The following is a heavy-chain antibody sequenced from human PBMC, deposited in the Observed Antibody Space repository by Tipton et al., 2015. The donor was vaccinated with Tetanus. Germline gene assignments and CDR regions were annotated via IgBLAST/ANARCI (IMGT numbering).Heavy chain of an antibody. CDR3: ARDAGPAAGGSFDY. D-gene: IGHD3-16*01. J-gene: IGHJ4*02. V-gene: IGHV1-2*02. CDR2: IDPKSGDT. CDR1: GGTFRNHA. Sequence: QSGAEVKKPGSSVKVSCKASGGTFRNHAISWVRQAPGQGLEWMGWIDPKSGDTDFAQRFQGRVTMTRDSSISTVYMELSRLRSEDAAVYYCARDAGPAAGGSFDYWGQGPLVTVAS.